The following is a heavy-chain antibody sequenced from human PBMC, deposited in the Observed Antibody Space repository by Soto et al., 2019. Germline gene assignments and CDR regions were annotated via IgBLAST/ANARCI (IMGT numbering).Heavy chain of an antibody. CDR2: SYWDDSK. D-gene: IGHD1-26*01. V-gene: IGHV2-5*02. J-gene: IGHJ4*02. CDR1: GFSLTTDRVG. Sequence: QITLKESGPTLVKPTQTLTLTCTFSGFSLTTDRVGVGWIRQPPGEALECLAVSYWDDSKTYRPSLESRLTITKDTSKNQVALTMTNMDSLDTATYYCAHAYGGRSLYWGQGTLVTVSS. CDR3: AHAYGGRSLY.